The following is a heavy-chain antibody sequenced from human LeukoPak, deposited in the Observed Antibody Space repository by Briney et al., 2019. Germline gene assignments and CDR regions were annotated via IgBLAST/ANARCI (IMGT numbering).Heavy chain of an antibody. CDR1: GTTFEDYA. CDR2: ISGDGGTT. CDR3: AKDQGASGWGAFDY. Sequence: GGSLRLSCAASGTTFEDYAMHWVRPAPGKGLEWVSFISGDGGTTYYADSVKGRFTISRDNYKTSLNLQMNSLRTEDTALYYCAKDQGASGWGAFDYRGQGTLVTVSS. J-gene: IGHJ4*02. V-gene: IGHV3-43*02. D-gene: IGHD6-19*01.